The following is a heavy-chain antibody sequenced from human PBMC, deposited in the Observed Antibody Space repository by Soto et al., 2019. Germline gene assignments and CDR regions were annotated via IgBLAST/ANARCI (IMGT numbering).Heavy chain of an antibody. CDR3: ARSGLRVGAFDI. CDR2: ISAYNGNT. V-gene: IGHV1-18*04. CDR1: GYTFTSYG. D-gene: IGHD1-26*01. Sequence: ASVKVSCKASGYTFTSYGISWVRQAPVQGLEWMGWISAYNGNTNYAQKLQGRVTMTTDTSTSTAYMELRSLRSDDTAVYYCARSGLRVGAFDIWGQGKMVTVSS. J-gene: IGHJ3*02.